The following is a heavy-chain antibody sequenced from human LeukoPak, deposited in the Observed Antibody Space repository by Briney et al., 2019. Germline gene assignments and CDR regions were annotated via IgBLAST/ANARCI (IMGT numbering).Heavy chain of an antibody. Sequence: PGGSLRLSCAASGFTFSSYSMNWVRQAPGKGLEWVSSISSTSIYIYYADSVKGRFTISRDNAKNSLYLQMNSLRAEDTAVYYCARGHDSSGYYYGDYFDYWGQGTLVTVSS. CDR1: GFTFSSYS. J-gene: IGHJ4*02. CDR3: ARGHDSSGYYYGDYFDY. V-gene: IGHV3-21*01. CDR2: ISSTSIYI. D-gene: IGHD3-22*01.